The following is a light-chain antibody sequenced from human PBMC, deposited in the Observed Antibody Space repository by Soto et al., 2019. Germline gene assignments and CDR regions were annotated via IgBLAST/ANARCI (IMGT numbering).Light chain of an antibody. J-gene: IGKJ4*01. CDR3: QQYNNWPPLT. CDR2: GAS. Sequence: EIVMTQSPATLSVSPGERATLSCRASQSVSSNLAWYQQKPGQAPRLLIYGASTRATGIPARFSGSGSGTEFTLTISSLQSEDLAVYYCQQYNNWPPLTFGGGTKVGIK. V-gene: IGKV3-15*01. CDR1: QSVSSN.